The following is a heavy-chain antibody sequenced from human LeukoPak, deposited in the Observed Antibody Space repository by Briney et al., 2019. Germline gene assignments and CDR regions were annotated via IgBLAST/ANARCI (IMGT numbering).Heavy chain of an antibody. J-gene: IGHJ4*02. Sequence: GGSLRLSCAASGFTFSSYAMSWVRQAPGKGLEWVSTISSSGDSTYYADSVKGRFTISRDNSKNTLYLQMSSLRAEDTAVYYCAKAKYCCAGTCYFDYWGQGTLVTVSS. V-gene: IGHV3-23*01. CDR1: GFTFSSYA. CDR3: AKAKYCCAGTCYFDY. D-gene: IGHD2-15*01. CDR2: ISSSGDST.